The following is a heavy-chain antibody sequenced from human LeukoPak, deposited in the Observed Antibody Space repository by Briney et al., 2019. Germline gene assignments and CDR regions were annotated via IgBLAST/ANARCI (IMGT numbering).Heavy chain of an antibody. J-gene: IGHJ4*02. Sequence: GGSLRLSCAASGFTFSSYNMNWVRQAPGKGLEWVSDISSSSSSTYYAESVKGRFTISRDNAKNSLYLQMNSLRAEDTAVYYCARASSSWYSFYFDYWGQGTLVTVSS. CDR2: ISSSSSST. CDR3: ARASSSWYSFYFDY. V-gene: IGHV3-48*01. CDR1: GFTFSSYN. D-gene: IGHD6-13*01.